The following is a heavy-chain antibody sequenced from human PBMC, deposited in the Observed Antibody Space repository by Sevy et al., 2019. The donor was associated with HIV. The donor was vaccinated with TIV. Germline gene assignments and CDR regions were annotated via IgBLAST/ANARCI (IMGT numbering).Heavy chain of an antibody. CDR3: ARIDSTAYIPGYFDY. CDR2: IRGNSDTI. CDR1: GFSFSTYT. J-gene: IGHJ4*02. Sequence: GGSLRLSCAASGFSFSTYTMNWVRQAPGKGLEWISYIRGNSDTIYYADSVKGRFTISRDNAKSSLYLQMDSLRAEDTAVYYCARIDSTAYIPGYFDYWGQGALVTVSS. D-gene: IGHD6-25*01. V-gene: IGHV3-48*01.